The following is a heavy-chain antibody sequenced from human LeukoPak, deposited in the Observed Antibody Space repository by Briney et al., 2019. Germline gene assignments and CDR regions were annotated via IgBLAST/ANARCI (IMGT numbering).Heavy chain of an antibody. CDR3: ARHGRRSSSWYRARGYNWFDP. CDR1: GGSISTSNYY. CDR2: INHSGST. Sequence: SETLSLTCTVSGGSISTSNYYWSWIRQPPGKGLEWIGEINHSGSTNYNPSLKSRVTISVDTSKNQFSLKLSSVTAADTAVYYCARHGRRSSSWYRARGYNWFDPWGQGTLVTVSS. V-gene: IGHV4-39*01. J-gene: IGHJ5*02. D-gene: IGHD6-13*01.